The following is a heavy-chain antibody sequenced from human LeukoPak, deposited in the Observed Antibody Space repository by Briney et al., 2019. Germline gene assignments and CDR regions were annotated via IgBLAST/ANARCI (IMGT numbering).Heavy chain of an antibody. CDR1: GFSFSSNA. CDR3: AKGGYSSSWYVSS. CDR2: ISGSGGST. D-gene: IGHD6-13*01. J-gene: IGHJ5*02. V-gene: IGHV3-23*01. Sequence: GGSLRLSCAASGFSFSSNAMSWVRQAPGKGLEWVSAISGSGGSTYYADSVKGRFTISRDNSKNTLYLQMNSLRAEDTAVYYCAKGGYSSSWYVSSWGQGTLVTVSS.